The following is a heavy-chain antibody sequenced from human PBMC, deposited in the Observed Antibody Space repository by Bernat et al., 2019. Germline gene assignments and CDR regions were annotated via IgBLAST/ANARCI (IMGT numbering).Heavy chain of an antibody. Sequence: QVQLVESGGGVVQPGRSLRLSCAASGFTFSSYPMHWVRQAPGKGLDWVAVISSDGGNKFYADSVKGRFTFPRDNSRNTLYLQMSSLRAEDTAVYYCAREGLQFLADDALDIWGQGTIVTVSS. V-gene: IGHV3-30*15. CDR3: AREGLQFLADDALDI. CDR1: GFTFSSYP. CDR2: ISSDGGNK. D-gene: IGHD3-3*01. J-gene: IGHJ3*02.